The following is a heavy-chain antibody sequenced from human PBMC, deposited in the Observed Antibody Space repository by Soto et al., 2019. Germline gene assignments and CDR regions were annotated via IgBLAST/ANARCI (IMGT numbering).Heavy chain of an antibody. CDR2: TRHDGSNT. Sequence: QVQLVESGGGVVQPGRSLRLSCAASGFNFGGYGMHWVRQAPGKGLEWVAITRHDGSNTYYADSVRGRFTSSRDNSKNTLYLQMNSLTVEATAVYDCVRDGVGATAYFGYFDYWGQGTLITVSS. J-gene: IGHJ4*02. CDR3: VRDGVGATAYFGYFDY. V-gene: IGHV3-33*01. CDR1: GFNFGGYG. D-gene: IGHD1-26*01.